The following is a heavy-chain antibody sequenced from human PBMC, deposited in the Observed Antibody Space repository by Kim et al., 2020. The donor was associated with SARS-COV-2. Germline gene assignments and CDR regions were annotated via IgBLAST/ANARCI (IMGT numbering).Heavy chain of an antibody. Sequence: SVKVSCKASGGTFSSYAISWVRQAPGQGLEWMGGIIPIFGTANYAQKFQGRVTITADESTSTAYMELSSLRSEDTAVYYCARDLTGTTWWFDPWGQGTLVTVSS. CDR3: ARDLTGTTWWFDP. D-gene: IGHD1-7*01. CDR2: IIPIFGTA. J-gene: IGHJ5*02. V-gene: IGHV1-69*13. CDR1: GGTFSSYA.